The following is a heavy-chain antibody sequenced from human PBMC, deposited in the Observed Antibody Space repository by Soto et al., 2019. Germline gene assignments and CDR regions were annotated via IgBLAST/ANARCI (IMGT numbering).Heavy chain of an antibody. J-gene: IGHJ4*02. D-gene: IGHD6-19*01. CDR3: ARGAEQWLVPLDY. V-gene: IGHV4-39*01. Sequence: SETLSLTCTVSGGSISSSSYYWGWIRQPPGKGLEWIGSVYYSGSTYYNPSLKSRVTISVDTSKNQFSLKLSSVTAADTAVYYCARGAEQWLVPLDYWGQGTLVTVSS. CDR1: GGSISSSSYY. CDR2: VYYSGST.